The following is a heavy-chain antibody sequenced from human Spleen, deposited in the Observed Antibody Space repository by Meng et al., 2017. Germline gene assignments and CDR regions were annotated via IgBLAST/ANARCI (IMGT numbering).Heavy chain of an antibody. D-gene: IGHD6-19*01. V-gene: IGHV3-23*01. CDR1: GFTASSNE. J-gene: IGHJ6*02. CDR3: ANPPSAVAGNYYYYGMDV. CDR2: ISGSGGST. Sequence: GESLKISCAASGFTASSNEMSWVRQAPGKGLEWVSAISGSGGSTYYADSVKGRFTISRDNSKNTLYLQMNSLRAEDTAVYYCANPPSAVAGNYYYYGMDVWGQGTTVTVSS.